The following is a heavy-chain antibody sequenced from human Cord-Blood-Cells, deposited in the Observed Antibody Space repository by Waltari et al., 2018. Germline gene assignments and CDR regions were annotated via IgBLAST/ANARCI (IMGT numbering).Heavy chain of an antibody. J-gene: IGHJ4*02. V-gene: IGHV4-39*01. CDR3: ARLGYSSSDY. D-gene: IGHD6-6*01. CDR2: IYYSGST. CDR1: GGSLSSTSYY. Sequence: QLQLQESGPALAQPSDTLFLTCTAPGGSLSSTSYYWGWIRQPPGKGLEWIGSIYYSGSTYYNPSLKSRVTISVDTSKNQFSLKLSSVTAADTAVYYCARLGYSSSDYWGQGTLVTVSS.